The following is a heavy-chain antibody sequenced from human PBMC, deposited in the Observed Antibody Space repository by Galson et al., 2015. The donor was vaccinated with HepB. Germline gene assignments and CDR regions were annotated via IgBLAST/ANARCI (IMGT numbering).Heavy chain of an antibody. CDR1: GFTLSSYS. D-gene: IGHD5/OR15-5a*01. CDR2: ISTSGSYI. V-gene: IGHV3-21*06. J-gene: IGHJ6*02. CDR3: ARDHSVDDLGYYYGMDV. Sequence: SLRLSCAASGFTLSSYSMNWVRQAPGKGLEWVSSISTSGSYIDYADSVKGRFTISRDNAKNSVNLQMNSLRVDDTAVYYCARDHSVDDLGYYYGMDVWGQGTTVTVSS.